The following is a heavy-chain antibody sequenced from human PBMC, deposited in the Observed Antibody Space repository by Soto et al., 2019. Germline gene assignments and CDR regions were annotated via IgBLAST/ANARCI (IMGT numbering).Heavy chain of an antibody. Sequence: GVSLRLSCAASGFTFSNYAVSWVRHAPGKGLEWVSAISGSGGATYYADSVKGRFTISRDNSKNTLYLQMNSLRAEDTAVYYCAKDLWDIIRGIMDVWGQGTTVTVSS. CDR1: GFTFSNYA. CDR2: ISGSGGAT. J-gene: IGHJ6*02. CDR3: AKDLWDIIRGIMDV. V-gene: IGHV3-23*01. D-gene: IGHD3-10*01.